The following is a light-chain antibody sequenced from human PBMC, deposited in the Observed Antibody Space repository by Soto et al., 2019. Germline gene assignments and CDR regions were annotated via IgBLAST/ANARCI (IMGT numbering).Light chain of an antibody. Sequence: EIVLTQFPGALSLSPGERVTLSCRASQTVSKTYLAWYQQKSGQAPKFLIYGAYNRATGIPDRFSGSGSGTDFTLTISRLEPEDFAVYYCQQYGALPPTFGGGTKVEIK. J-gene: IGKJ4*01. CDR3: QQYGALPPT. V-gene: IGKV3-20*01. CDR2: GAY. CDR1: QTVSKTY.